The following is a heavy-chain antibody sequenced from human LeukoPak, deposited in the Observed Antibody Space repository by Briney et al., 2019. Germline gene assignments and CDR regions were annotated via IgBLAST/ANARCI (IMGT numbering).Heavy chain of an antibody. Sequence: GGSLRLSCAASGFTFSDNWMNWVRQAPGKGLAWVSRITSDGSSTIYADSVKGRFTISRDNAKNTLYLQMNSLRPEDTAVYYCACRSDFHYWGQGTLVTVSS. CDR2: ITSDGSST. V-gene: IGHV3-74*01. CDR1: GFTFSDNW. J-gene: IGHJ4*02. CDR3: ACRSDFHY.